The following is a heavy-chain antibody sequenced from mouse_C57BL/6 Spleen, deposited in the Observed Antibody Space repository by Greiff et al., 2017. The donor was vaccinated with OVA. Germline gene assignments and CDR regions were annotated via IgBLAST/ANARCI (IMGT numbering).Heavy chain of an antibody. CDR2: INYDGSST. Sequence: EVQVVESEGGLVQPGSSMKLSCTASGFTFSDYYMAWVRQVPEKGLEWVANINYDGSSTYYLDSLKSRFIISRDNAKNILYLQMSSLKSEDTATYYCARDDYDDGYAMDYWGQGTSVTVSS. D-gene: IGHD2-4*01. CDR3: ARDDYDDGYAMDY. V-gene: IGHV5-16*01. CDR1: GFTFSDYY. J-gene: IGHJ4*01.